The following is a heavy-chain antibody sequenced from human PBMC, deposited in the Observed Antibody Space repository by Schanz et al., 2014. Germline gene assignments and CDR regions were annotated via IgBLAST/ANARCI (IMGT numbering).Heavy chain of an antibody. V-gene: IGHV3-23*04. CDR3: AKDGVPSPWVCFGGYCYSGGADY. Sequence: EVQLVESGGGLVQPGGSLRLSCAASGFTVNNNYMSWVRQAPGKGLEWVSVISGSGDHTHYADSVKGRFTISRDTSGNTLYLQMNSLTGEDTAVYYCAKDGVPSPWVCFGGYCYSGGADYWGQGTLVTVSS. J-gene: IGHJ4*02. D-gene: IGHD2-21*02. CDR1: GFTVNNNY. CDR2: ISGSGDHT.